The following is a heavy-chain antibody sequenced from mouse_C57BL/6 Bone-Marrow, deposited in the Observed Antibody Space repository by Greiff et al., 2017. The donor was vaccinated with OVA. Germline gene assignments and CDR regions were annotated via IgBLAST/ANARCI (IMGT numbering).Heavy chain of an antibody. V-gene: IGHV1-81*01. CDR2: IYPRSGNT. CDR3: ARESSITTVVFDY. D-gene: IGHD1-1*01. J-gene: IGHJ2*01. CDR1: GYTFTSYG. Sequence: QVHVKQSGAELARPGASVKLSCKAFGYTFTSYGISWVKQRTGQGLEWIGEIYPRSGNTYYNEKFKGKATLTADKSSSTAYMELRSLTSEDSAVYFCARESSITTVVFDYWGQGTTLTVSS.